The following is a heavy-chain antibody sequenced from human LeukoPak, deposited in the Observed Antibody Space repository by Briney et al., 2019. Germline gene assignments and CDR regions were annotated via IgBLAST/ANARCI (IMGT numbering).Heavy chain of an antibody. CDR2: IYYSGST. J-gene: IGHJ3*02. V-gene: IGHV4-39*07. D-gene: IGHD3-22*01. CDR1: GGSISSSSYY. Sequence: SETLSLTCTVSGGSISSSSYYWGWIRQPPGKGLEWIGSIYYSGSTYYNPSLKSRVTISVDTSKNQFSLKLSSVTAADTAVYYCARGGGGSYDSSGYYAFDIWGQGTMVTVSS. CDR3: ARGGGGSYDSSGYYAFDI.